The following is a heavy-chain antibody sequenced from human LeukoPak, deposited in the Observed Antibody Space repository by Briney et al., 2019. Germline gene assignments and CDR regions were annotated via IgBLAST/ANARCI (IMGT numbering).Heavy chain of an antibody. CDR2: INHSGST. J-gene: IGHJ1*01. Sequence: PSETLSLTCAVYGGSFSGYYWSWIRQPPGKGLEWIGEINHSGSTNYNPSPKSRATILVDTSKNQFSLKLSSVTAADTAVYYCARGHSPVTTKVSYFQHWGQGTLVTVSS. D-gene: IGHD4-17*01. CDR3: ARGHSPVTTKVSYFQH. V-gene: IGHV4-34*01. CDR1: GGSFSGYY.